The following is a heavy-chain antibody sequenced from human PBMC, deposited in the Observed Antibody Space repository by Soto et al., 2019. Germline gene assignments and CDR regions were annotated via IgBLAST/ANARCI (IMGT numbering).Heavy chain of an antibody. D-gene: IGHD2-15*01. CDR1: GFTFSSYS. CDR2: ISSSSSYI. J-gene: IGHJ4*02. Sequence: EVQLVESGGGLVKPGGSLRLSCAASGFTFSSYSMNWVRQAPGKGLEWVSSISSSSSYIYYADSVKGRFTISRDNAKNSLYLQRNSLRAEDTAVYYCAREQGAGGGNALDNWGQGTLVTVSS. CDR3: AREQGAGGGNALDN. V-gene: IGHV3-21*01.